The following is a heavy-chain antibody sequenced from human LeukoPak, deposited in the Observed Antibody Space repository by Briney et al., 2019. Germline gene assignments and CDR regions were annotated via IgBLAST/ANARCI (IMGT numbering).Heavy chain of an antibody. CDR2: ISSSSSYI. V-gene: IGHV3-21*01. CDR1: GFTFSIYS. D-gene: IGHD3-22*01. CDR3: ARDLIRYYYDSSAYYFDY. J-gene: IGHJ4*02. Sequence: SGGSLRLSCAASGFTFSIYSMNWVRQAPGKGLEWVSSISSSSSYIYYADSVKGRFTISRDNAKNSLYLQMNSLRAEDTAVYYCARDLIRYYYDSSAYYFDYWGQGTLVTVSS.